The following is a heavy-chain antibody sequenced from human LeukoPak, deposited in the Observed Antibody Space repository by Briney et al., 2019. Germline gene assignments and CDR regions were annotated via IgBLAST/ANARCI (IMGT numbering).Heavy chain of an antibody. D-gene: IGHD3-22*01. CDR3: ARDRDYYAIDY. J-gene: IGHJ4*02. CDR2: INSDGSST. CDR1: GFTFSSYW. Sequence: PGGSLRLSCAASGFTFSSYWMHWVRQAPGKGLVWVSRINSDGSSTSYADSVKGRFTISRDNAKNSLDLQMNSLRADDTAVYYCARDRDYYAIDYWGQGTLVTVSS. V-gene: IGHV3-74*01.